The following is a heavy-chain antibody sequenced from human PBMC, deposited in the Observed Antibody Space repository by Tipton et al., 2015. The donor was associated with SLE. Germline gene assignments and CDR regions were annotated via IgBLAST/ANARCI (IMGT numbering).Heavy chain of an antibody. V-gene: IGHV4-4*02. CDR3: ARYFYDSSGVCLFDL. J-gene: IGHJ4*02. Sequence: TLSLTCAVSGGSIRSINWWSWVRQPPGKGLEWIGYVFSSGTTYYNPSLQGRLSMSLDTSKNQLSLQLSPVTSADTAVYYCARYFYDSSGVCLFDLWGQGTLVTVSS. D-gene: IGHD3-22*01. CDR1: GGSIRSINW. CDR2: VFSSGTT.